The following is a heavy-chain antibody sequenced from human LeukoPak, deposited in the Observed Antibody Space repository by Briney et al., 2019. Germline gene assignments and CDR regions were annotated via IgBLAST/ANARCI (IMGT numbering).Heavy chain of an antibody. D-gene: IGHD2-15*01. CDR3: ARWDCSGGDCNSGSRFIDY. CDR1: GFTFSSYW. V-gene: IGHV3-74*03. CDR2: TNTDGSST. J-gene: IGHJ4*02. Sequence: GGSLRLSCAASGFTFSSYWMHWVRQAPGKGLVWVSGTNTDGSSTMYADSVKGRFTISRDNAKDTLYLQMDSLKDEDTAVYYCARWDCSGGDCNSGSRFIDYWGQGTLVTVSS.